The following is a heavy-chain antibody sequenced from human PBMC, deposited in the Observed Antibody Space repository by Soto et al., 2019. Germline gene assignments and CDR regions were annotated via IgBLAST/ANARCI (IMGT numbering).Heavy chain of an antibody. V-gene: IGHV4-59*08. Sequence: PSETLSLTCTVSGGSISSYYWSWIRQPPGKGLEWIGYIYYSGSTNYNPSLKSRVTISVDTSKNQFSLKLSSVTAADTAVYYCSRGPRGSGSNYYYYYYYMDVWGKGTTVTVSS. CDR2: IYYSGST. D-gene: IGHD3-10*01. CDR1: GGSISSYY. J-gene: IGHJ6*03. CDR3: SRGPRGSGSNYYYYYYYMDV.